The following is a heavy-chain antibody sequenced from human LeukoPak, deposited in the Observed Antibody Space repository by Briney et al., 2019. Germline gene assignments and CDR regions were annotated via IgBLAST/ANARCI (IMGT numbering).Heavy chain of an antibody. J-gene: IGHJ4*02. CDR3: ARHRCSGGSCYSDIDY. Sequence: PSETLSLTCTVSGGSISSYYWSWIRQPPGKGLEWIGYIYYSGSTNYNPSLKSRVTISVDTSKNQFSLKLSSVTAADTAVYYCARHRCSGGSCYSDIDYWGQGTLVTVSS. CDR2: IYYSGST. D-gene: IGHD2-15*01. CDR1: GGSISSYY. V-gene: IGHV4-59*08.